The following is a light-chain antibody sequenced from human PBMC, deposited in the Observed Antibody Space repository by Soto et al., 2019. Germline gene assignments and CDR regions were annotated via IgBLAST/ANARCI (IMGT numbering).Light chain of an antibody. V-gene: IGLV1-40*01. J-gene: IGLJ2*01. CDR1: SSNIGAGYD. Sequence: QSVLTQPPSVSGAPGQTVTISCTGSSSNIGAGYDVHWYQQLPGTAPKLIIYGNNNRPSGVPDRFSGSKSGTSASLAITGFRVEDEADDYYLCYDSSRSGSRVFGGGTKLTVL. CDR3: LCYDSSRSGSRV. CDR2: GNN.